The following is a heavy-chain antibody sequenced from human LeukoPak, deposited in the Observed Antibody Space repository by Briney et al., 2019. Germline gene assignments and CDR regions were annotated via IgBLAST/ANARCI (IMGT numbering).Heavy chain of an antibody. J-gene: IGHJ5*02. Sequence: ASVKVSCKASGYTFTGYYMHWVRQAPGQGLEWMGWINPNSGGTNYAQKFQGRVTMTRDTSISTAYMELSRLRSDDTAVYYCAREDLGVIWAPKFDPWGQGTLVTVSS. CDR2: INPNSGGT. D-gene: IGHD3-22*01. V-gene: IGHV1-2*02. CDR1: GYTFTGYY. CDR3: AREDLGVIWAPKFDP.